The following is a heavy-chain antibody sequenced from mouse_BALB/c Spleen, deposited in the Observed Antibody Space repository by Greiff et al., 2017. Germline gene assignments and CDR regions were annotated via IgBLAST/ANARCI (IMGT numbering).Heavy chain of an antibody. CDR2: IWAGGST. CDR1: GFSLTSYG. CDR3: ARDRYGSRFAMDY. Sequence: VKVVESGPGLVAPSQSLSITCTVSGFSLTSYGVHWVRQPPGKGLEWLGVIWAGGSTNYNSALMSRLSISTDNSKSQVFLKMNSLQTDDTAMYYCARDRYGSRFAMDYWGQGTSVTVSS. V-gene: IGHV2-9*02. J-gene: IGHJ4*01. D-gene: IGHD1-1*01.